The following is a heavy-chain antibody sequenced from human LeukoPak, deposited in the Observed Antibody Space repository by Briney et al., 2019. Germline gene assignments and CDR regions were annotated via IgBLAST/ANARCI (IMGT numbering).Heavy chain of an antibody. D-gene: IGHD2-21*01. V-gene: IGHV3-53*01. CDR3: ARKVIKSYGMDV. J-gene: IGHJ6*02. Sequence: GGSLRLSCAASGFTVSSNYMSWVRQAPGKGLEWVSMLFSDGTTSYADSVKGRFTISRDSSKNTMYLQMNSLRAEDTAVYYCARKVIKSYGMDVWGQGTTVTVSS. CDR2: LFSDGTT. CDR1: GFTVSSNY.